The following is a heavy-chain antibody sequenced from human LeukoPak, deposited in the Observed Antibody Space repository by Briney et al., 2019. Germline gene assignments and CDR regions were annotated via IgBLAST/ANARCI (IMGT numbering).Heavy chain of an antibody. J-gene: IGHJ4*02. D-gene: IGHD5-24*01. CDR1: GGSISSYY. CDR3: ARARRDGYNTVDY. Sequence: SETLSLTCTVSGGSISSYYWSWIRQPPGKGLEWIGYIYHSGSTYYNPSLKSRVTISVDRSKNQFSLKLSSVTAADTAVYYCARARRDGYNTVDYWGQGTLVTVSS. CDR2: IYHSGST. V-gene: IGHV4-59*12.